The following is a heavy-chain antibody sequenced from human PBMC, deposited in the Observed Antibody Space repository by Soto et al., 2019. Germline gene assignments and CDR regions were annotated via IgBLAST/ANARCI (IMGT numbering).Heavy chain of an antibody. J-gene: IGHJ4*02. D-gene: IGHD1-26*01. CDR3: ARDLRAGGDY. CDR2: LKPRADST. V-gene: IGHV1-46*01. CDR1: GYTLSDAN. Sequence: QVQLVQSGAEVKKPGASVKVSCKASGYTLSDANINWVRQAPGQGPEWMGILKPRADSTKYAQKFQGSVTMTRDTSTSTGYLELSSLRSEDTAVYYCARDLRAGGDYWGQGTLVTVSS.